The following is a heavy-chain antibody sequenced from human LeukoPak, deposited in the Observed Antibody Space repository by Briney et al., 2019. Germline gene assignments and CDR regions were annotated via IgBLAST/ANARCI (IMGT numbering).Heavy chain of an antibody. Sequence: GGSLRLSCAASGFTFSSYSMNWVRQAPGKGLEWVSSISSSSSYIYYADSVKGRFTISRDNAKNSLYLQMNSLRAGDTAVYYCARGVQSGGSFFDYWGQGTLVTVSS. CDR1: GFTFSSYS. V-gene: IGHV3-21*01. CDR2: ISSSSSYI. CDR3: ARGVQSGGSFFDY. D-gene: IGHD2-15*01. J-gene: IGHJ4*02.